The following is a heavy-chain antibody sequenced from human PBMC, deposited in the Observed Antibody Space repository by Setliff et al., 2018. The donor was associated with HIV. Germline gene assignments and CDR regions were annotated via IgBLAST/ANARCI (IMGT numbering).Heavy chain of an antibody. CDR1: GFTFSSYS. V-gene: IGHV3-21*01. D-gene: IGHD5-12*01. CDR2: ISSSSSYI. J-gene: IGHJ6*02. CDR3: AREVEGLQLRDYYYYGMDV. Sequence: PGGSLRLSCAASGFTFSSYSMNWVRQAPGKGLAWVSSISSSSSYIYYADSVKGRFTISRDNAKNSLYLQMNSLRAEDTAVYYCAREVEGLQLRDYYYYGMDVWGQGTTVTVSS.